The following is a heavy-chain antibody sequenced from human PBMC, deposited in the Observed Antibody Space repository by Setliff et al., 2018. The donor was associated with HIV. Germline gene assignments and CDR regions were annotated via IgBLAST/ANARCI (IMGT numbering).Heavy chain of an antibody. V-gene: IGHV5-51*01. CDR1: GYSFTSYW. CDR3: ARSSTVVEANWFDP. J-gene: IGHJ5*02. Sequence: GESLKISCKGSGYSFTSYWIGWVRQMPGKGLEWMGIIYPGDSDTRHSPSFQGQVTISADKSINTAYLQWRSLKASDTAMYYCARSSTVVEANWFDPWGQGTLVTVSS. D-gene: IGHD2-2*01. CDR2: IYPGDSDT.